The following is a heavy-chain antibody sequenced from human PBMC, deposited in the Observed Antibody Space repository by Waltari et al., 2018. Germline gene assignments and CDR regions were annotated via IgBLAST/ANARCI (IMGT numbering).Heavy chain of an antibody. CDR3: ARGAYHDFWSGDYPYNWFDP. Sequence: QVQLQESGPGLVTPSETLSLTCKVSGYPISSNYYWGWIRQPPGKGPEWIWTIYHTGSTYYNPSLKSRVTISVDTSKNQFSLNLNSVTAADTAVYYCARGAYHDFWSGDYPYNWFDPWGQGTLVTVSS. CDR1: GYPISSNYY. CDR2: IYHTGST. V-gene: IGHV4-38-2*02. D-gene: IGHD3-3*01. J-gene: IGHJ5*02.